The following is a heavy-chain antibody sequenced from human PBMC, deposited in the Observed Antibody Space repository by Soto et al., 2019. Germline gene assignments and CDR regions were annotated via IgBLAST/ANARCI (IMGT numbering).Heavy chain of an antibody. CDR3: ARIPHPVGVMTTPLLGYYYGMDV. Sequence: PSETLSLTCTVSGGSISSSSYYWGWIRQPPGKGLEWIGSIYYSGSTYYNPSLKSRVTISVDTSKNQFSLKLSSVTAADTAVYYCARIPHPVGVMTTPLLGYYYGMDVWGQGTTVTVSS. V-gene: IGHV4-39*01. D-gene: IGHD3-22*01. CDR1: GGSISSSSYY. J-gene: IGHJ6*02. CDR2: IYYSGST.